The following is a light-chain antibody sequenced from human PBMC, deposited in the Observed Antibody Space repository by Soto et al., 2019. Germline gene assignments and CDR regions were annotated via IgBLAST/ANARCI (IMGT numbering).Light chain of an antibody. CDR3: QQRHMWPIT. CDR1: QSVRSN. CDR2: GAS. V-gene: IGKV3-15*01. J-gene: IGKJ5*01. Sequence: EIVMTQSPATLSVSPGERVTLSCRASQSVRSNLAWYQQKPGQAPRLLIYGASTRATGLPARFSGSGSGTDFTLTISSLQSEDFAVYYCQQRHMWPITFGQGTRLEIK.